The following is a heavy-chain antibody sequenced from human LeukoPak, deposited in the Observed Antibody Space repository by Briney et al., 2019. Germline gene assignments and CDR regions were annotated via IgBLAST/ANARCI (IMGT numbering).Heavy chain of an antibody. CDR2: ITNKGSII. J-gene: IGHJ5*02. CDR3: ARDGTYYDFWSGSYWFDP. V-gene: IGHV3-11*04. D-gene: IGHD3-3*01. CDR1: GFTFNDYY. Sequence: GGSLRLSCAASGFTFNDYYMSWIRQAPGKGLEWVSCITNKGSIIYYADSVKGRFTISRDNAKNTLYLQMNSLRAEDTAVYYCARDGTYYDFWSGSYWFDPWDQGTLVTVSS.